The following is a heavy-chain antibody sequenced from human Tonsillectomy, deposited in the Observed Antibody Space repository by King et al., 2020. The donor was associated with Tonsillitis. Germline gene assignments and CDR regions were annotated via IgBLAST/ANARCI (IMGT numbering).Heavy chain of an antibody. J-gene: IGHJ5*02. CDR2: VYHGGST. D-gene: IGHD1-1*01. V-gene: IGHV4-30-2*01. CDR1: GVSISSGAYS. Sequence: LQLQESGSGLVKPSQTLSLTCAVSGVSISSGAYSWSWIRQPPAQGLEWIGYVYHGGSTYYNPSLKSRVTISVDRSKNHYSLKLSSVTAADTAVYYFASGFSGVRGTTWFDPWGQGTLVTVSS. CDR3: ASGFSGVRGTTWFDP.